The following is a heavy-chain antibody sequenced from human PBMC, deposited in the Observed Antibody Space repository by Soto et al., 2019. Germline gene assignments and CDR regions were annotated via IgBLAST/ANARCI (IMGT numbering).Heavy chain of an antibody. CDR3: ATTYYDFWSGYSPAPRVYGMDV. D-gene: IGHD3-3*01. CDR2: TYYRSKWYN. J-gene: IGHJ6*02. Sequence: SQTLSLTCALSGDSVSSNSAAWNWIRQSPPRGLEWLGRTYYRSKWYNDYAVSVKSRITINPDTSKNQFSLQLNSVTLGDTAVYYCATTYYDFWSGYSPAPRVYGMDVWGQGTTVTVSS. V-gene: IGHV6-1*01. CDR1: GDSVSSNSAA.